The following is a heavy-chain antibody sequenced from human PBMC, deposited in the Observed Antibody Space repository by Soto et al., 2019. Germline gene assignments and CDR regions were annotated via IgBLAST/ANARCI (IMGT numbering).Heavy chain of an antibody. CDR1: GGSIRSYY. Sequence: SETLSLTCNVSGGSIRSYYWNLIRQPPGKTLEWIGYVYYSGSANYNPSLKSRVTISVDMSKNQFSLKLNSVTAADTAVYYCARGSMVRGMTPFDYWGQGTLVTVSS. CDR3: ARGSMVRGMTPFDY. J-gene: IGHJ4*02. V-gene: IGHV4-59*01. CDR2: VYYSGSA. D-gene: IGHD3-10*01.